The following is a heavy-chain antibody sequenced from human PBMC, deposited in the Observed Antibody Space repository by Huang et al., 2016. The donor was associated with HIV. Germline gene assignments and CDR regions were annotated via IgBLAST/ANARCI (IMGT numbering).Heavy chain of an antibody. D-gene: IGHD3-10*02. CDR3: STFYYAGVRGAASAGY. CDR1: GFTFSNAW. CDR2: IKSKTDGGTT. Sequence: GFTFSNAWMSWVRQAPGKGLEWVGRIKSKTDGGTTDYAAPVKGRFTISRDDSKNTLYLQMNSLKTEDTAVYYCSTFYYAGVRGAASAGYWGQGTLVTVSS. V-gene: IGHV3-15*01. J-gene: IGHJ4*02.